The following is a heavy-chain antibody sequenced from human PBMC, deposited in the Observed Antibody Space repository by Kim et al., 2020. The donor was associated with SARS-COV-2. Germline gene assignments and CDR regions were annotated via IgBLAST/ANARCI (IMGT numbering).Heavy chain of an antibody. Sequence: GGSLRLSCAASGFTFSSYAMSWVRQAPGKGLEWVSAISGSGGSTYYADSVKGRFTISRDNSKNTLYLQMNSLRAEDTAVYYCAKESTDWHYDYGDFKEEGHWYFDLWGRGTLVTVSS. J-gene: IGHJ2*01. CDR1: GFTFSSYA. CDR3: AKESTDWHYDYGDFKEEGHWYFDL. V-gene: IGHV3-23*01. CDR2: ISGSGGST. D-gene: IGHD4-17*01.